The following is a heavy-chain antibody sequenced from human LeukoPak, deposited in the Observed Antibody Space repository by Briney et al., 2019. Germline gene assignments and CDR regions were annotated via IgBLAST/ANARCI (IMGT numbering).Heavy chain of an antibody. J-gene: IGHJ6*03. V-gene: IGHV3-48*04. CDR1: GFPFSSYS. CDR2: ISSSTSTI. CDR3: ARVYSTYYYYMDV. Sequence: GGSLRLSCAASGFPFSSYSMNWVRQAPGKGLEWVSYISSSTSTIYYADSVKGRFTLSRENAKNSLYLQMNGLRAEDTAVYYCARVYSTYYYYMDVWGKGTTVTVSS. D-gene: IGHD2-8*01.